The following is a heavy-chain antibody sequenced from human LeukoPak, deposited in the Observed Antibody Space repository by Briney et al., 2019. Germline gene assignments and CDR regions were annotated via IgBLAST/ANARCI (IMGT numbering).Heavy chain of an antibody. Sequence: GGSLRLSCAASGFTFSSYSMNWVRQAPGKGLEWVSSISSSSSYIYYADSVKGRFTISRDNAKNSLYLQMNSLRAEDTAVYYCARERSIAARPRWFDPWGQGTLVTVSS. CDR2: ISSSSSYI. V-gene: IGHV3-21*04. D-gene: IGHD6-6*01. J-gene: IGHJ5*02. CDR1: GFTFSSYS. CDR3: ARERSIAARPRWFDP.